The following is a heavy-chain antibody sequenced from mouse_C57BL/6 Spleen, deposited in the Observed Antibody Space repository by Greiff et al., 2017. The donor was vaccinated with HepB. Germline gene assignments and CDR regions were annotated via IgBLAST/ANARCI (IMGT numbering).Heavy chain of an antibody. V-gene: IGHV1-55*01. CDR2: IYPGSGST. D-gene: IGHD2-3*01. Sequence: VQLQQSGAELVKPGASVKMSCKASGYTFTSYWITWVKQRPGQGLEWIGDIYPGSGSTNYNEKFKSKATLTVDTSSSTAYMQLSSLTSEDSAVYYCARCDGYPHYYSMDYWGQGTSVTVAS. J-gene: IGHJ4*01. CDR3: ARCDGYPHYYSMDY. CDR1: GYTFTSYW.